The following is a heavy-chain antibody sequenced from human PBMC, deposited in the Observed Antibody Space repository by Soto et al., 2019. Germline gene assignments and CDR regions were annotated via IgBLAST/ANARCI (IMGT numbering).Heavy chain of an antibody. CDR1: GFTFSSYA. CDR2: ISGSGGST. CDR3: AKDDSSGYYYGDY. Sequence: EVQLLESGGGLVQPGGSLRLSCAASGFTFSSYAMSWVRQAPGKGLEWVSAISGSGGSTYYADSVKGRFTTSRDNSKNTLYLQMNSLRAEDTAVYYCAKDDSSGYYYGDYWGQGTLVTVSS. J-gene: IGHJ4*02. V-gene: IGHV3-23*01. D-gene: IGHD3-22*01.